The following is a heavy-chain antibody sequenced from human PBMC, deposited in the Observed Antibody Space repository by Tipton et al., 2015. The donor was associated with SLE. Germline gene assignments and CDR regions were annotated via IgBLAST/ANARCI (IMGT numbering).Heavy chain of an antibody. CDR3: AREGGARGAFDI. V-gene: IGHV4-39*07. J-gene: IGHJ3*02. CDR2: IYYSGST. CDR1: GDSISSSSYY. Sequence: TLSLTCTVSGDSISSSSYYWGWIRQPPGKGLEWIGSIYYSGSTYYNPSLKSRVTISVDKSKNQFSLKLSSVTAADTAVYYCAREGGARGAFDIWGQGTMVTVSS. D-gene: IGHD6-6*01.